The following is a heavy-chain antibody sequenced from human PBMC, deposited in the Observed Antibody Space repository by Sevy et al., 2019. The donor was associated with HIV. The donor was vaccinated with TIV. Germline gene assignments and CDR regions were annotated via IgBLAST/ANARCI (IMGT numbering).Heavy chain of an antibody. CDR3: ASMAADFDY. Sequence: SETLSLTCAVYGGSFSGYYWSCIRQPPGKGLEWIGEINHSGSTNYNPSLKSRVTISVDTSKNQFALKLSSVTAADTAVYYCASMAADFDYWGQGTMVTVSS. CDR1: GGSFSGYY. CDR2: INHSGST. D-gene: IGHD6-13*01. J-gene: IGHJ4*02. V-gene: IGHV4-34*01.